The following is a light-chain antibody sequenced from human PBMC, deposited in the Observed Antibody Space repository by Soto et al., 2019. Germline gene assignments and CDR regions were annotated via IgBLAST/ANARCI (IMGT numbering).Light chain of an antibody. J-gene: IGKJ2*01. CDR1: QSVSSN. CDR2: GAS. CDR3: QQYNNCPPL. Sequence: EIVMTQSPATLSVSPGERATLSCRASQSVSSNLAWYQQKPGQAPRLLIYGASTRATGIPARFSGSGSGTEFTLTVSSLQSEDFAVYYCQQYNNCPPLFGQETKLEIK. V-gene: IGKV3-15*01.